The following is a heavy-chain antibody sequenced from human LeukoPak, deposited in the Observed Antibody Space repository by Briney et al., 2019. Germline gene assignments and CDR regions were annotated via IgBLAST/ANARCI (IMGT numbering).Heavy chain of an antibody. D-gene: IGHD4-17*01. V-gene: IGHV4-34*01. J-gene: IGHJ2*01. CDR2: INHSGST. CDR3: AREGTVTTPPWYFDL. Sequence: RASETLSLTCAVYGGSFSGYYWSWIRQPPGKGLGWIGEINHSGSTNYNPSLKSRVTISVDTSKNQFSLKLSSVTAADTALYYCAREGTVTTPPWYFDLWGRGTLVTVSS. CDR1: GGSFSGYY.